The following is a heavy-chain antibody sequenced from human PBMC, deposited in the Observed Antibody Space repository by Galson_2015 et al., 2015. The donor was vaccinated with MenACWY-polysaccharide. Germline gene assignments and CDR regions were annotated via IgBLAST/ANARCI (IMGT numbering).Heavy chain of an antibody. CDR1: GGSISSYY. V-gene: IGHV4-59*01. CDR2: INYSGST. Sequence: LSLTCTVSGGSISSYYWHWIRQPPGKGLEWVGYINYSGSTNHNPSLKSRVTMSVDTSKNQFSLNLTSVTDADTAVYYCARAIAVAGQRRDFDLWGRGTLVTVSS. D-gene: IGHD6-19*01. J-gene: IGHJ2*01. CDR3: ARAIAVAGQRRDFDL.